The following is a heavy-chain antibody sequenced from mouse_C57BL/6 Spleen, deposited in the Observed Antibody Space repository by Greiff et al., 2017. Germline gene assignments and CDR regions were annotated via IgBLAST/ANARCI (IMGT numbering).Heavy chain of an antibody. CDR1: GFTFSSYG. V-gene: IGHV5-6*01. CDR2: ISSGGSYT. Sequence: EVQLVESGGDLVKPGGSLKLSCAASGFTFSSYGMSWVRQTPDKRLEWVATISSGGSYTYYPDSVKGRFTISRVNAKNTLYLQMSSLKSEDTAMYYCARHGDSNYFFDYWGQGTTLTVSS. CDR3: ARHGDSNYFFDY. D-gene: IGHD2-5*01. J-gene: IGHJ2*01.